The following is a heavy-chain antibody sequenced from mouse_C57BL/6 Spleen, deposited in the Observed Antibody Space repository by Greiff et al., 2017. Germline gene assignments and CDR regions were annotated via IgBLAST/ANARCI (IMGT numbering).Heavy chain of an antibody. Sequence: QVHVKQPGAELVMPGASVKLSCKASGCTFTSYWMHWVKQRPGQGLEWIGEIDPSDSYTNYNQKFKGKSTLTVDKSSSTAYMQLSSLTSEDSAVYYCARVLRGAMDYWGQGTSVTVSS. CDR3: ARVLRGAMDY. D-gene: IGHD1-1*01. J-gene: IGHJ4*01. CDR1: GCTFTSYW. V-gene: IGHV1-69*01. CDR2: IDPSDSYT.